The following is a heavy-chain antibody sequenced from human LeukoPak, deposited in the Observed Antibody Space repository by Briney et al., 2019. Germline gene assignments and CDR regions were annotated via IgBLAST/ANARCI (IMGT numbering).Heavy chain of an antibody. CDR3: ARDKEAVVDAFDI. CDR2: ISSSGSTI. CDR1: GFTFSDYY. D-gene: IGHD6-19*01. V-gene: IGHV3-11*01. J-gene: IGHJ3*02. Sequence: GSLRLSCAASGFTFSDYYMSWIHQAPGKGLEWVSYISSSGSTIYYADSVKGRFTISRDNAKNSLYLQMNSLRAEDTAVYYCARDKEAVVDAFDIWGQGTMVTVSS.